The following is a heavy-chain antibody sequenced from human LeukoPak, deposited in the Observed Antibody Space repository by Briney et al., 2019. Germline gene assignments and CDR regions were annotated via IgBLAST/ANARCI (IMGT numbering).Heavy chain of an antibody. CDR2: ISYDGSNK. CDR3: AKDSNWNDGKFDP. D-gene: IGHD1-20*01. J-gene: IGHJ5*02. CDR1: GFTFSSYA. V-gene: IGHV3-30*04. Sequence: GRSVRLSCAASGFTFSSYAMHWVRQAPGKGLEWVAVISYDGSNKYYADSVKGRFTISRDNSKNTLYLQMNSLRAEDTAVYYCAKDSNWNDGKFDPWGQGTLVTVSS.